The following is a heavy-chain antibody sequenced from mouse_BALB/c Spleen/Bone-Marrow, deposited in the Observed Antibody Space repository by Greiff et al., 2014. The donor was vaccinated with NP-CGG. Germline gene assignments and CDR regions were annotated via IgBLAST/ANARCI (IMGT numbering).Heavy chain of an antibody. CDR2: IHPSDTET. CDR3: ARLEGNYGSTFAY. D-gene: IGHD1-1*01. CDR1: GYSFTSYW. Sequence: VQLQQSGAELVRPGASVKLSCKASGYSFTSYWMYWVKQRPGHGLEWIGMIHPSDTETRLNQRFKDKATLTVDKSSSTAYMQLNSPTSEDSAVYYCARLEGNYGSTFAYWGQGTLVTVSA. J-gene: IGHJ3*01. V-gene: IGHV1-61*01.